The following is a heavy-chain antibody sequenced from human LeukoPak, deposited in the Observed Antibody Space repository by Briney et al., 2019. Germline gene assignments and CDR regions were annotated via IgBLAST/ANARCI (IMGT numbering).Heavy chain of an antibody. CDR2: ISWNSGSI. CDR1: GFTFDDYA. CDR3: AKEDSSGSSAFDI. J-gene: IGHJ3*02. D-gene: IGHD6-19*01. V-gene: IGHV3-9*01. Sequence: GGSLRLSCAASGFTFDDYAMPWVRQAPGKGLEWVSGISWNSGSIGYADSVKGRFTISRDNAKNSLYLQMNSLRAEDTALYYCAKEDSSGSSAFDIWGQGTMVTVSS.